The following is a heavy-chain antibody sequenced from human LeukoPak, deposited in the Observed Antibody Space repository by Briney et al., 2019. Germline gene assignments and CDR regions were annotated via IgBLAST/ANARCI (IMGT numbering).Heavy chain of an antibody. CDR2: INPSGGST. J-gene: IGHJ4*02. CDR1: GYTFTSYY. CDR3: ARGMSPIAAAGTEPTRDY. Sequence: ASVKVSCKASGYTFTSYYMHWVRQAPEQGLEWMGIINPSGGSTSYAQKFQGRVTMTRDTSTSTVYMELSSLRSEDTAVYYCARGMSPIAAAGTEPTRDYWGQGTLVTVSS. D-gene: IGHD6-13*01. V-gene: IGHV1-46*01.